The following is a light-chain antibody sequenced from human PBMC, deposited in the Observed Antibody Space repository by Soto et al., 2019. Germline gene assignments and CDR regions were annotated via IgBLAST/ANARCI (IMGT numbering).Light chain of an antibody. Sequence: QAVVTQEPSVTVSPGGTVTLTCDSSTGAVTSGHYPYWFQQKPGQAPTTVIYDTSKKHSWTPARFSGSLLGGKAALTLSGAQPEDEAEYYCLLSYSGAHVVFGGGTKVTVL. J-gene: IGLJ2*01. CDR1: TGAVTSGHY. V-gene: IGLV7-46*01. CDR2: DTS. CDR3: LLSYSGAHVV.